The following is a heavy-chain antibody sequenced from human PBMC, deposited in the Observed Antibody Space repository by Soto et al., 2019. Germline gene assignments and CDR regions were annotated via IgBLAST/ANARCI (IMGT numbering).Heavy chain of an antibody. Sequence: EVQLVECGGGLVQPGGSLRLSCTASGFIVSDTYVNWVRQAPGKGLEWVSVISNRGDTHYADSVRGRFSLSRDISDNTLHLQMNNLRVEDTAVYYCAREPRYSRGGSCSITGDAYDIWGQGTMVTVSS. J-gene: IGHJ3*02. CDR3: AREPRYSRGGSCSITGDAYDI. CDR1: GFIVSDTY. V-gene: IGHV3-66*01. CDR2: ISNRGDT. D-gene: IGHD2-15*01.